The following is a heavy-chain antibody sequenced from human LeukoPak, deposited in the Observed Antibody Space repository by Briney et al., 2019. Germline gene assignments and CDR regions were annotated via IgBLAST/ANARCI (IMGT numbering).Heavy chain of an antibody. Sequence: SVKVSCKASGGTFSSYAISWVREAPGQGLEWMGGIIPIFGTANYAQKFQGRVTITADESTSTAYMELSSLRSEDTAVYYCARDSTMMTRFDYWGQGTLVTVSS. J-gene: IGHJ4*02. CDR2: IIPIFGTA. CDR1: GGTFSSYA. CDR3: ARDSTMMTRFDY. D-gene: IGHD3-22*01. V-gene: IGHV1-69*13.